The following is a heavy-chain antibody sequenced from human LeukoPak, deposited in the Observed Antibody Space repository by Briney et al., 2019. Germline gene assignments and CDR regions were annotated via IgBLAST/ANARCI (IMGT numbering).Heavy chain of an antibody. CDR2: ISSSGSTI. D-gene: IGHD6-19*01. CDR1: GFTFSSYE. Sequence: GGSLRLSCAASGFTFSSYEMNWVRQAPGKGLEWVSYISSSGSTIYYADSVKGRFTISRDNAKNSLYLQMNSLRAEDTAVYYCARDQKVVVAGTGNYYYYYGMDVWGQGTTVTVSS. CDR3: ARDQKVVVAGTGNYYYYYGMDV. V-gene: IGHV3-48*03. J-gene: IGHJ6*02.